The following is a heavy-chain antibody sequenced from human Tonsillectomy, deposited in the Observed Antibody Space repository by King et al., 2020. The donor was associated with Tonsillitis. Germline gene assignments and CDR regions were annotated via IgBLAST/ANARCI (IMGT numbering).Heavy chain of an antibody. D-gene: IGHD5-12*01. J-gene: IGHJ6*02. Sequence: QVQLGESGAEVKKPGASVKVSCEASGYTFTSHEITWVRHVTGQGLEYMGWMNPNSVSTGYTQKFQGRVTMTRDTSISTAYMELSSLRSEATAVYYCAGQFLNSGHYYYYGLDVWGQGTTVIVSS. V-gene: IGHV1-8*01. CDR2: MNPNSVST. CDR3: AGQFLNSGHYYYYGLDV. CDR1: GYTFTSHE.